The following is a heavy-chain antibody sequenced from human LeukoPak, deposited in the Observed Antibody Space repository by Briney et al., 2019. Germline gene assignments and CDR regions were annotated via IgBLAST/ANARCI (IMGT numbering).Heavy chain of an antibody. J-gene: IGHJ4*02. Sequence: GGSLRLSCAASGFTFRSYDMHWVRQVTGRGLEWVSAVGISGDTYYAGSVKGRFTISRENAKNSLYLQMDSLTAGDTAVYYCVRGGIQVSGIDEIDYWGQGTLVTVSS. D-gene: IGHD6-19*01. CDR1: GFTFRSYD. V-gene: IGHV3-13*01. CDR3: VRGGIQVSGIDEIDY. CDR2: VGISGDT.